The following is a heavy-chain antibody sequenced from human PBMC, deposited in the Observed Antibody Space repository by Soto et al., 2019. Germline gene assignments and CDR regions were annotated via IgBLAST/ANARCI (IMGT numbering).Heavy chain of an antibody. Sequence: QLQLQESGPGLVKPSETLSLTCTVSGGSISSGSYYWGWIRQPPGKGLEWIGSIHYSGSTYYKTSLRSRVTISVDTSKNQFSLKVAPMTAVDTAVYYCARSGPLWFGELSHFDYWVHGTLVTVSS. D-gene: IGHD3-10*01. CDR2: IHYSGST. CDR3: ARSGPLWFGELSHFDY. J-gene: IGHJ4*01. CDR1: GGSISSGSYY. V-gene: IGHV4-39*01.